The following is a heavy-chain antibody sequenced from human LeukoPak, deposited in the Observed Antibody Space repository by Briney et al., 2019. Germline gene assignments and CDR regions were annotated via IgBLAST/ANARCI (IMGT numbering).Heavy chain of an antibody. CDR2: IYTSGST. D-gene: IGHD2-2*01. J-gene: IGHJ3*02. CDR3: AREIGYCSSTSCPGDAFDI. Sequence: SETLSLTCTVSGGSISSYYWSWIRQPAGKGLEWIGRIYTSGSTNYNPSHKSRVTMSVDTSKNQFSLKLSSVTAADTAVYYCAREIGYCSSTSCPGDAFDIWGQGTMVTVSS. CDR1: GGSISSYY. V-gene: IGHV4-4*07.